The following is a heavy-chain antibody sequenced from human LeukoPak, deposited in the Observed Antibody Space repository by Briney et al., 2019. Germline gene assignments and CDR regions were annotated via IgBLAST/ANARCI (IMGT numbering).Heavy chain of an antibody. D-gene: IGHD1-26*01. CDR3: ARELGGSYYQDY. V-gene: IGHV1-2*02. Sequence: GASVTVSCKASGYTFTSYYMHWVRQAPGQGLEWMGWINPNSGGTNYAQKFQGRVTMTRDTSITTAYMELSGLRSDDTAVYYCARELGGSYYQDYWGQGTLVTVSS. J-gene: IGHJ4*02. CDR2: INPNSGGT. CDR1: GYTFTSYY.